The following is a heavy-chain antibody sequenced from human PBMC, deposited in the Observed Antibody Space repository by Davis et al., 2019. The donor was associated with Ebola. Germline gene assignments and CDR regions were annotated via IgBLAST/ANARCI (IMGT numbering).Heavy chain of an antibody. J-gene: IGHJ6*02. CDR2: ISSSSSYI. CDR1: GFTFSSYG. CDR3: ARTIVVVPAIRENGMDV. V-gene: IGHV3-21*01. Sequence: PGGSLRLSCAASGFTFSSYGMHWVRQAPGKGLEWVSSISSSSSYIYYADSVKGRFTISRDNAKNSLYLQMNSLRAEDTAVYYCARTIVVVPAIRENGMDVWGQGTTVTVSS. D-gene: IGHD2-2*01.